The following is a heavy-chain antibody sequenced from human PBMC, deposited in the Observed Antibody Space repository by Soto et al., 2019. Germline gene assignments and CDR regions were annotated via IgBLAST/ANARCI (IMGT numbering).Heavy chain of an antibody. CDR3: AGGGYSYGKRFDY. Sequence: QLQLQESGPGLVKPSETLSLTCTVSGGSISSSSYYWGWIRQPPGKGLEWIGSIYYSGSTYYNPSLKSRGPISVDTSKNQFSLKLSSVTAADTAVYYCAGGGYSYGKRFDYWGQGTLVTVSS. D-gene: IGHD5-18*01. J-gene: IGHJ4*02. CDR2: IYYSGST. CDR1: GGSISSSSYY. V-gene: IGHV4-39*01.